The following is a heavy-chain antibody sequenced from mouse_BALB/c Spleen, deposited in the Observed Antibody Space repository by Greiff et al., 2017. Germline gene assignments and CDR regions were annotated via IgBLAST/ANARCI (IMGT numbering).Heavy chain of an antibody. J-gene: IGHJ1*01. CDR3: ARHVVDWYFDV. Sequence: EVQLQQSGAELVKPGASVKLSCTASGFNIKDTYMHWVKQRPEQGLEWIGRIDPANGNTKYDPKFQGKATITADTSSNTAYLQLSSLTSEDTAVYYCARHVVDWYFDVWGAGTTVTVSS. CDR1: GFNIKDTY. V-gene: IGHV14-3*02. D-gene: IGHD1-1*02. CDR2: IDPANGNT.